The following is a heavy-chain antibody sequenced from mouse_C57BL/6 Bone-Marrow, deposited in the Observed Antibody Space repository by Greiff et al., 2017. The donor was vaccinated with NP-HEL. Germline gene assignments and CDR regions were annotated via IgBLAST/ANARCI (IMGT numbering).Heavy chain of an antibody. CDR1: GYAFSSSW. Sequence: VKVVESGPELVKPGASVKISCKASGYAFSSSWMNWVKQRPGKGLEWIGRIYPGDGDTNYNGKFKGKATLTADKSSSTAYMQLSSLTSEDSAVYFCARRPYWYFDVWGTGTTVTVSS. V-gene: IGHV1-82*01. CDR3: ARRPYWYFDV. CDR2: IYPGDGDT. J-gene: IGHJ1*03.